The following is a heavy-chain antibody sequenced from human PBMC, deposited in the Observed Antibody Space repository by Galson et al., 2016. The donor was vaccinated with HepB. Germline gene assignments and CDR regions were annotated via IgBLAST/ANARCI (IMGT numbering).Heavy chain of an antibody. CDR2: INHTGST. CDR1: NGSFSGYY. J-gene: IGHJ6*02. Sequence: ETLSLTCAVYNGSFSGYYWSWIRQPPGKGLEWIGEINHTGSTKHTPSLKSRVTISVDTSKTQFSLRLSSVTAADTAVYYCAGFKNWGWGVGKYYGMDVWGQGTTVTVSS. V-gene: IGHV4-34*01. D-gene: IGHD3-16*01. CDR3: AGFKNWGWGVGKYYGMDV.